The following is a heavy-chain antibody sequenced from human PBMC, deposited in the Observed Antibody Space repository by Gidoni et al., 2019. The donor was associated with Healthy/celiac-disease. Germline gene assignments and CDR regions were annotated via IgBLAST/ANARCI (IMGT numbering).Heavy chain of an antibody. Sequence: EVQLVESGGGWVQPGGSLRLSCAASGFTFGSYSMNWVRQAPGKGLEWVSYMSSSSSTIYYADSVKGRFTISRDNAKNSLYLQMNSLRDEDTAVYYCARSGIDYGSGSHGYYYYGMDVWGQGTTVTVSS. CDR2: MSSSSSTI. J-gene: IGHJ6*02. CDR3: ARSGIDYGSGSHGYYYYGMDV. D-gene: IGHD3-10*01. V-gene: IGHV3-48*02. CDR1: GFTFGSYS.